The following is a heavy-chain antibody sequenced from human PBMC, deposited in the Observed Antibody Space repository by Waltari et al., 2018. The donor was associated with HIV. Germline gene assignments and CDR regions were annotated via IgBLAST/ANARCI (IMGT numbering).Heavy chain of an antibody. D-gene: IGHD2-21*01. CDR2: SSAYNENT. CDR1: GSTFTSYG. CDR3: ASYSPPRGLDV. J-gene: IGHJ6*02. V-gene: IGHV1-18*01. Sequence: QVQLVQSGAEVKKPGASVKVSCKSSGSTFTSYGFAWVRQAPGQGLEWMGWSSAYNENTNYAPKFQGIVTMTTDTSTTTGYMELRRLRSADTAVYFCASYSPPRGLDVWGQGTTVTVS.